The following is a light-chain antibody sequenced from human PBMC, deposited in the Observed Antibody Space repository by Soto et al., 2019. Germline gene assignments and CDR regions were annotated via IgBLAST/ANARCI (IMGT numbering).Light chain of an antibody. J-gene: IGLJ3*02. CDR1: SSNIGAGYD. Sequence: QSVLTQPLSVSGAPGQRVTISCTGSSSNIGAGYDVHWYQQLPGTAPKLLIYSNNNRPSGVPDRFPGSKSGTSASLAITGLQAEDEADYYCQSFDSSLRGWVFGGGTKLTVL. V-gene: IGLV1-40*01. CDR3: QSFDSSLRGWV. CDR2: SNN.